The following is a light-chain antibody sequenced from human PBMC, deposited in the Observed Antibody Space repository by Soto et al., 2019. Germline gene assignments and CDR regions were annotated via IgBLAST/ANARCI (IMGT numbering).Light chain of an antibody. CDR1: ENVDTN. J-gene: IGKJ4*01. CDR3: QQYNNWGLS. CDR2: GSS. Sequence: IVMTQSPATLSVSPGEGVTLSWRASENVDTNLAWYQQKPGQAPRLLIYGSSTRATGIPATFSGSGSGTEFTLTISSLQSEESAIYYCQQYNNWGLSFGGGTKVELK. V-gene: IGKV3D-15*01.